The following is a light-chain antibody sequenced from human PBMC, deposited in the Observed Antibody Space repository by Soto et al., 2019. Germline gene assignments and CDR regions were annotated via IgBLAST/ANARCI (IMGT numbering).Light chain of an antibody. V-gene: IGLV4-69*01. CDR2: LNSDGSH. J-gene: IGLJ3*02. Sequence: QLVLTQSPSASASLGASVKLTCTLSSGHSSYTIAWHQQPEKGPRYLMTLNSDGSHSKGDGIPDRFSGSSSGAERYLSISSLQSEDEADYYCQTWGTGIEVFGGGTKLTVL. CDR1: SGHSSYT. CDR3: QTWGTGIEV.